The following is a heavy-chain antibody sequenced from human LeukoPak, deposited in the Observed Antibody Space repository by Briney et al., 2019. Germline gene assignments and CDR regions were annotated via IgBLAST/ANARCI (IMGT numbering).Heavy chain of an antibody. CDR1: GFTFSRYW. Sequence: PGGSLGLSCAASGFTFSRYWMHWVRQAPGKGLVWVSRINGDGSSTSYADSVKGRFTISRDNAKNTLYLQMNSLRAEDTAVYYCAREYYGSGSYKLYAFDIWGQGIMVTGSA. V-gene: IGHV3-74*01. D-gene: IGHD3-10*01. CDR3: AREYYGSGSYKLYAFDI. J-gene: IGHJ3*02. CDR2: INGDGSST.